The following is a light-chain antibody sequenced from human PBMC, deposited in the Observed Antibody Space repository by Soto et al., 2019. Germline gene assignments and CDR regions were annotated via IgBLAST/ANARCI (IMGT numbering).Light chain of an antibody. V-gene: IGKV1-33*01. CDR3: QQSYSTPSIT. CDR2: DAS. Sequence: DIQLTQSPSSLSASLGDIVTITCQSSQDISNYLNWYQQKPVKAPKLLIYDASNLETGVPSRFSGSGSGTDFTLTISSLQPEDFATYYCQQSYSTPSITFGQGTRLEI. CDR1: QDISNY. J-gene: IGKJ5*01.